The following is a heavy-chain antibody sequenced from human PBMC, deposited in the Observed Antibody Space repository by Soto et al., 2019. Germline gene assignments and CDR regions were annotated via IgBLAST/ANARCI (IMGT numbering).Heavy chain of an antibody. D-gene: IGHD6-19*01. V-gene: IGHV3-7*03. Sequence: GGSLRLSGVVAGLVFDSFAMNWVRQAPGNGLEWVAYINKGGDIYYAHSVKGRFTISRDNAKNSSFLQISSLTDEDTAVYYCAKSGDSAGWGIDFWGQGTLVTVSS. CDR2: INKGGDI. CDR3: AKSGDSAGWGIDF. J-gene: IGHJ4*02. CDR1: GLVFDSFA.